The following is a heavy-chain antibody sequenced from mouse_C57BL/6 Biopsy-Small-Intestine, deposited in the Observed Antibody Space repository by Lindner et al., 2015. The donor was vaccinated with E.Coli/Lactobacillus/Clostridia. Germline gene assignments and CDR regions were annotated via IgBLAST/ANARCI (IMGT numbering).Heavy chain of an antibody. D-gene: IGHD1-1*01. CDR3: AIYYGSSYRYFDV. CDR1: GYAFSSSW. J-gene: IGHJ1*03. Sequence: VQLQESGPELVKPGASVKISCKASGYAFSSSWMNWVKQRPGKGLEWIGRIYPGDGDTNYNGKFKGKATLTADKSSSTAYMQLSSLTSEDSAVYFCAIYYGSSYRYFDVWGTGTTVTVSS. CDR2: IYPGDGDT. V-gene: IGHV1-82*01.